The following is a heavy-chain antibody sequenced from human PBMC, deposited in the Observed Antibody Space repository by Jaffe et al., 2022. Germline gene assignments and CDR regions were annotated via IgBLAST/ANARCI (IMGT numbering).Heavy chain of an antibody. CDR1: GYSFTSYW. V-gene: IGHV5-51*01. CDR3: VRHGEDDILTGYYIPFYFDY. Sequence: EVQLVQSGAEVKKPGESLKISCKGSGYSFTSYWIGWVRQMPGKGLEWMGIIYPGDSDTRYSPSFQGQVTISADKSISTAYLQWSSLKASDTAMYYCVRHGEDDILTGYYIPFYFDYWGQGTLVTVSS. CDR2: IYPGDSDT. J-gene: IGHJ4*02. D-gene: IGHD3-9*01.